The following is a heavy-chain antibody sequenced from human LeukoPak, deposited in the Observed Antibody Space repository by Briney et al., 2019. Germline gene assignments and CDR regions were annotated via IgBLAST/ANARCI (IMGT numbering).Heavy chain of an antibody. CDR1: GYTFTSYD. J-gene: IGHJ5*02. CDR2: MNPNSGNT. D-gene: IGHD3-9*01. V-gene: IGHV1-8*01. Sequence: ASVKVSCKASGYTFTSYDINWVRQATGQGLEWMGWMNPNSGNTGYAQKFQCRVTMTRNTSISTAYMELSSLRSEDTAVYYCAIRYYDILTGYFWFDPWGQGTLVTVSS. CDR3: AIRYYDILTGYFWFDP.